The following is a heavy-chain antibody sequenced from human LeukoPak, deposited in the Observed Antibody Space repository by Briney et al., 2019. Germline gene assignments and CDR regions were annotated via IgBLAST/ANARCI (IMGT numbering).Heavy chain of an antibody. CDR3: ASKRYCSSTSCYDAFDI. CDR2: INPNSGGT. V-gene: IGHV1-2*02. D-gene: IGHD2-2*01. Sequence: GASVKVSCKASGYTXTGYYMHWVRQAPGQGLEWMGWINPNSGGTNYAQKFQGRVTMTRDTSISTAYMELSRLRSDDTAVYYCASKRYCSSTSCYDAFDIWGQGTMVTVSS. CDR1: GYTXTGYY. J-gene: IGHJ3*02.